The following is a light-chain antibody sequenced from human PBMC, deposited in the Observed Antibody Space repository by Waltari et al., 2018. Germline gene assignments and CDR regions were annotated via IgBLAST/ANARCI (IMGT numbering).Light chain of an antibody. V-gene: IGLV7-43*01. Sequence: QTVVTQEPSLTVSPGGTVPLPCASSTGAVTSGYYPNWFQQKPGQAPRALSYRTRSKQAWTPSRFSGSLLGGKAALTLSGGQPEDEAEYYCLLYYGGAQLVFGGGTKLTVL. CDR2: RTR. J-gene: IGLJ3*02. CDR3: LLYYGGAQLV. CDR1: TGAVTSGYY.